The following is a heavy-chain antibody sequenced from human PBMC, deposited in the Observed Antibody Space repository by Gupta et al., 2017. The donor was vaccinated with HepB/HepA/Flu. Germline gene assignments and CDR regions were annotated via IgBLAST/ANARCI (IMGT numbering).Heavy chain of an antibody. J-gene: IGHJ4*02. CDR2: IYSSGTT. CDR3: ARRSGDNYCVDD. Sequence: QLPLQESGPGLVKPSETLSLTCSVSGGSISSRSFYWGWIRQPPGKGLESIGTIYSSGTTYYSPSLKSRVTMSVDTSTNHFSLRLSSVTAADTAVYYCARRSGDNYCVDDGGQGILVTVSS. V-gene: IGHV4-39*02. D-gene: IGHD7-27*01. CDR1: GGSISSRSFY.